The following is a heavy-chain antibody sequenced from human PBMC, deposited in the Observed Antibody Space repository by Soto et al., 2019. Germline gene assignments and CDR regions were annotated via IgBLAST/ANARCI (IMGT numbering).Heavy chain of an antibody. J-gene: IGHJ4*02. Sequence: EVQLVESGGGLVKPGGSLRLSCAASGFTFSNAWMSWVRQAPGKGLEWVGRIKSKTDGGTTDYAAPVKGRFTISRDDSENKMQLQMNSLHTEETAVYNCTSRIAAAGTSSLCGQGTLVTVFS. V-gene: IGHV3-15*01. CDR2: IKSKTDGGTT. CDR1: GFTFSNAW. D-gene: IGHD6-13*01. CDR3: TSRIAAAGTSSL.